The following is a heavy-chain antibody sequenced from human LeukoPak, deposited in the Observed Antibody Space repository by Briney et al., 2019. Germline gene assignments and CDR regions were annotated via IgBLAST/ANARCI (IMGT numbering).Heavy chain of an antibody. CDR3: ATDPGEIVPAAKGPRGDYCYGMDV. Sequence: GASVKVSCKASGYTFTSYYMHWVRQAPGQGLEWMGIINPSGGSTSYAQKFQGRVTMTRDTSTSTVYMELSSLRSDDTAVYYCATDPGEIVPAAKGPRGDYCYGMDVWGQGTTVTVSS. J-gene: IGHJ6*02. V-gene: IGHV1-46*01. CDR1: GYTFTSYY. CDR2: INPSGGST. D-gene: IGHD2-2*01.